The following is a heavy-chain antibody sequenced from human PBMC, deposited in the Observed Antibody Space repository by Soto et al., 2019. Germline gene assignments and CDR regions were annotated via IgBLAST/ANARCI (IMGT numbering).Heavy chain of an antibody. CDR3: ARGVEDIVVVLDVFGYYGMDV. Sequence: ASVKVSCKASGYSFTSYVIYWVRQAPGQRLEWMGWINAGNGNTKYSQKFQGRVTITSDTSASTAYMELSSLRSEDTAVYFCARGVEDIVVVLDVFGYYGMDVWGQGTTVTVS. CDR2: INAGNGNT. D-gene: IGHD2-2*01. J-gene: IGHJ6*02. CDR1: GYSFTSYV. V-gene: IGHV1-3*01.